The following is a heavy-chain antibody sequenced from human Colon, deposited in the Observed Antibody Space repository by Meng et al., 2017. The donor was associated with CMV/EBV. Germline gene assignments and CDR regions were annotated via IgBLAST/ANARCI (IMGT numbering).Heavy chain of an antibody. V-gene: IGHV1-18*01. D-gene: IGHD2-2*01. CDR3: ARDLGYCSRTNCYRYWFDP. J-gene: IGHJ5*02. CDR1: TFTNYG. CDR2: ISPYNGNT. Sequence: TFTNYGLSWVRQAPGQGLEWMGWISPYNGNTNYAQKLQGRVTMTTDTSTNTAYMELKSLRSDDTAVYYCARDLGYCSRTNCYRYWFDPWGQGTLVTVSS.